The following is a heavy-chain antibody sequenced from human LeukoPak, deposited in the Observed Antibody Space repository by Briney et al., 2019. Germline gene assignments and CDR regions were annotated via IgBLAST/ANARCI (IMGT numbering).Heavy chain of an antibody. J-gene: IGHJ3*02. D-gene: IGHD3-16*01. CDR1: GFTFSSYE. CDR3: AGEYYDYVWGSRDAFDI. V-gene: IGHV3-48*03. CDR2: ISSSGSTI. Sequence: GGSLRLSCAASGFTFSSYEMNWVRQAPGKGLEWVSYISSSGSTIYYADSVKGRFTISRDNAKNSLYLQMNSLRAEDTAVYYCAGEYYDYVWGSRDAFDIWGQGTMVTVSS.